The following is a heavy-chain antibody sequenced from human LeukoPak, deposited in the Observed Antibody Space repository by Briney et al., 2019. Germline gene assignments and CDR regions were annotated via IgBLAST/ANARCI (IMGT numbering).Heavy chain of an antibody. CDR1: GGSISSYY. J-gene: IGHJ4*02. CDR2: ISTSGST. CDR3: ARLHGGKGQHYFDY. Sequence: SETLSLTCTVSGGSISSYYWSWIRQPPGKGKEWIGYISTSGSTNSNPSLKSRVTISVDTSKNHFSLTLSSVTAADTAVYYCARLHGGKGQHYFDYWGQGTLVTVSS. V-gene: IGHV4-4*09. D-gene: IGHD4-23*01.